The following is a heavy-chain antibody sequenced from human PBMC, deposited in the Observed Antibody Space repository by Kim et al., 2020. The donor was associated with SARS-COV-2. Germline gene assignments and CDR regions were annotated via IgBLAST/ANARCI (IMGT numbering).Heavy chain of an antibody. CDR2: INAGNGNT. J-gene: IGHJ4*02. Sequence: ASVKVSCKASGYTFTSYAMHWVRQAPGQRLEWMGWINAGNGNTKYSQKFQGRVTITRDTSASTAYMELSSLRSEDTAVYYCARDSKATGTFWGGFFDYWGQGTLVTVSS. D-gene: IGHD1-1*01. CDR3: ARDSKATGTFWGGFFDY. CDR1: GYTFTSYA. V-gene: IGHV1-3*01.